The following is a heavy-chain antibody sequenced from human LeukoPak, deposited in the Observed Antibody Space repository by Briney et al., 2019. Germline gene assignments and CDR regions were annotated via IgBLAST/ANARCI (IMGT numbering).Heavy chain of an antibody. Sequence: VASVKVSCKASGDTFTSYAMHWVRQAPGQRLEWMGWINAGNGNTKYSQKFQGRVTITRDTSTSTAYMELRSLRSDDTAVYYCARPAAGTQNFDYWGQGTLVTVSS. J-gene: IGHJ4*02. CDR1: GDTFTSYA. CDR3: ARPAAGTQNFDY. D-gene: IGHD6-13*01. CDR2: INAGNGNT. V-gene: IGHV1-3*01.